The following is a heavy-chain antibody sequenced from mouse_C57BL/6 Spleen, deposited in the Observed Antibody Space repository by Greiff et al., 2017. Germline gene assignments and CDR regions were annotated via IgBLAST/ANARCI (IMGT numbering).Heavy chain of an antibody. CDR3: ASNNCYGSSYYAMDY. CDR2: ISSGSSTI. J-gene: IGHJ4*01. D-gene: IGHD1-1*01. CDR1: GFTFSDYG. V-gene: IGHV5-17*01. Sequence: EVMLVESGGGLVKPGGSLKLSCAASGFTFSDYGMHWVRQAPEKGLEWVAYISSGSSTIYYADTMKGRCTISRDNAKNTLFLQMTSLRSEDTAMYYCASNNCYGSSYYAMDYWGQGTSLTVSS.